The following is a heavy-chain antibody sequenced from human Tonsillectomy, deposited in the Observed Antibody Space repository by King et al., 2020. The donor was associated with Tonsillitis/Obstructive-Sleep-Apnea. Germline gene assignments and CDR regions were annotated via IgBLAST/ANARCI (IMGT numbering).Heavy chain of an antibody. CDR1: GGSFSGYY. CDR3: ARGPTYYDILTGAFDI. V-gene: IGHV4-34*01. CDR2: INHSGST. D-gene: IGHD3-9*01. J-gene: IGHJ3*02. Sequence: VQLQQWGAGLLKPSETLSLTCAVYGGSFSGYYWSWIRQPPGKGLEWIGEINHSGSTNYNPSLKSRGTISVDTSKNQFSLKLSSVTAADTAVYYCARGPTYYDILTGAFDIWGQGTMVTVSS.